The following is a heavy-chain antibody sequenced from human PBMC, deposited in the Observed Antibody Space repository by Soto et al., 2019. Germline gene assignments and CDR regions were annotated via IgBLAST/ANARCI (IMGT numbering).Heavy chain of an antibody. J-gene: IGHJ5*02. D-gene: IGHD3-10*01. CDR2: IYYSGST. CDR3: ARDLQYYFGSGRHWFDP. CDR1: GGSVSSGSYY. Sequence: SETLSLTCTVSGGSVSSGSYYWSWIRQPPGKGLEWIGYIYYSGSTNYNPSLKSRVTISVDTSKNQFSLKLSSVTAADTAVYYCARDLQYYFGSGRHWFDPWGQGTLVTVSS. V-gene: IGHV4-61*01.